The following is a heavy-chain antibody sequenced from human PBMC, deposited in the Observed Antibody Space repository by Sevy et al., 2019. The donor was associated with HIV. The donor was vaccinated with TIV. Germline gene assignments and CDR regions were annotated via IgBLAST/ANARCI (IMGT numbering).Heavy chain of an antibody. CDR2: ISSSSSYI. Sequence: GGSLRLSCAASGFTFSSYSMNWVRQAPGKGLEWVSSISSSSSYIYYADSVKGRFTISRDNAKNSLYLQMNSLRAEDTAVYYCAGDKSTYYYDSSGYDYWGQGTLVTVSS. CDR3: AGDKSTYYYDSSGYDY. CDR1: GFTFSSYS. D-gene: IGHD3-22*01. J-gene: IGHJ4*02. V-gene: IGHV3-21*01.